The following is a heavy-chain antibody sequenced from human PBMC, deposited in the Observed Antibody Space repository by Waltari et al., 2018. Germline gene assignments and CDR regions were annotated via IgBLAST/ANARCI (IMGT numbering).Heavy chain of an antibody. CDR3: ARGGGFGPWDSSLSQGFDP. CDR1: GGSISSSY. Sequence: QVQLQESGPGLVKPSETLSLTCTVSGGSISSSYWSWIRQPPGTGLEWIGYIYYSGSTNYNPSLKSRVTISVDTSKNQFSLKLSSVTAADTAVYYCARGGGFGPWDSSLSQGFDPWGQGTLVTVSS. D-gene: IGHD6-6*01. CDR2: IYYSGST. V-gene: IGHV4-59*01. J-gene: IGHJ5*02.